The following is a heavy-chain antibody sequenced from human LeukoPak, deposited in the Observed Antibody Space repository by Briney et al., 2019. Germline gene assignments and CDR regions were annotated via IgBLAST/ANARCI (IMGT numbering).Heavy chain of an antibody. V-gene: IGHV4-34*01. CDR3: ARGGRAGATTPGY. CDR2: INHSGST. J-gene: IGHJ4*02. Sequence: PSETLSLTCAVYGGSFSGYYWSWIRQPPGKGLEWIGEINHSGSTNYNPSLKSRVTISVDTSKNQFSLKLSSVTATDTAVYYCARGGRAGATTPGYWGQGTLVTVSS. CDR1: GGSFSGYY. D-gene: IGHD1-26*01.